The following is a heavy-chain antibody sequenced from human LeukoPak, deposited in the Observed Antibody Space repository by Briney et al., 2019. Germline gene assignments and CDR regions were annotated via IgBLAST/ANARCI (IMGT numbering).Heavy chain of an antibody. Sequence: PSQTLSLTCAISGDSVSSNTAAWNWIRQSPPRGLEWLGRTYYRSKWNNDYAVSVKSRITINPDTSKNQFSLQLNSVTAADTAVYYCARGRYDFWSGYYVPYYYYGMDVWGQGTTVTVSS. CDR1: GDSVSSNTAA. CDR2: TYYRSKWNN. V-gene: IGHV6-1*01. D-gene: IGHD3-3*01. J-gene: IGHJ6*02. CDR3: ARGRYDFWSGYYVPYYYYGMDV.